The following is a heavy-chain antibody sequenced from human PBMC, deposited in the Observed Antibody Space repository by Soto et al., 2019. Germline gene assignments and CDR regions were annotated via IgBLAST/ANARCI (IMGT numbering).Heavy chain of an antibody. CDR1: GFTFSSYG. J-gene: IGHJ5*02. V-gene: IGHV3-33*01. D-gene: IGHD4-4*01. CDR2: IWYDGSNK. Sequence: GGSLRLSCAASGFTFSSYGMHWVRQAPGKGLEWVAVIWYDGSNKYYADSVKGRFTISRDNSKNTLYLQMNSLRAEDTAVYYCAREVGLQALPNWFDPWGQGTLVTVSS. CDR3: AREVGLQALPNWFDP.